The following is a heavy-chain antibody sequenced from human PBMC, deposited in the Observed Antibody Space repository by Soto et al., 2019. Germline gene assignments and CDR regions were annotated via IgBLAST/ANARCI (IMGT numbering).Heavy chain of an antibody. V-gene: IGHV4-31*03. D-gene: IGHD3-3*01. CDR2: IYYSGST. CDR3: ARTCAYYDFWSGYYKVAAFDP. CDR1: GDSISSGGYY. J-gene: IGHJ5*02. Sequence: QVQLQESGPGLVKPSQTLSLTCTVSGDSISSGGYYWSWIRQHPGKGLEWIGYIYYSGSTYYNPSLKSRVTISVDTSKNQFSLKLSSVTAADTAVYYCARTCAYYDFWSGYYKVAAFDPWGQGTLVTVSS.